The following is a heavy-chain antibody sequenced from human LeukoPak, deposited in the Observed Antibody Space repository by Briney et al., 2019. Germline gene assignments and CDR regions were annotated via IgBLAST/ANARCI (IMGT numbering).Heavy chain of an antibody. CDR2: IYPGDSDT. Sequence: GESLKISCKGSGYSFTGYWIGWVRQMPGKGLEWMGIIYPGDSDTRYSPSFQGQVTISADKSISTAYLQWSSLKASDTAMYYCAQTQSVTTEPFDYWGQGTLVTVSS. D-gene: IGHD4-17*01. CDR1: GYSFTGYW. V-gene: IGHV5-51*01. J-gene: IGHJ4*02. CDR3: AQTQSVTTEPFDY.